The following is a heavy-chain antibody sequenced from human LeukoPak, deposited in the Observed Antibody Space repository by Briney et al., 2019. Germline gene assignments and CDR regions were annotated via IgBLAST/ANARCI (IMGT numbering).Heavy chain of an antibody. CDR2: INTNTGNP. CDR1: AYTFTGYY. CDR3: ARGDGYYGSGVAAPFDP. Sequence: ASLKVSCKGFAYTFTGYYIHWVRQAPGQGLEWMGWINTNTGNPTYAQGFTGRFVFSLDTSVSTAYLQISSLKAEDTAVYYCARGDGYYGSGVAAPFDPWGQGTLVTVSS. J-gene: IGHJ5*02. V-gene: IGHV7-4-1*02. D-gene: IGHD3-10*01.